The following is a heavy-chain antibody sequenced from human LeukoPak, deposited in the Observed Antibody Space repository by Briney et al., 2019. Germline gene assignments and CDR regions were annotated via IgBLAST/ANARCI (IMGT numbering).Heavy chain of an antibody. Sequence: SQTLSLTCTVSGGSISSGGYYWSWIRQHPGKGLEWIGYIYYSGSTYYNPSLKSRVTISVDTSKNQFSLKLSSVTAADTAVYYCGRYNYDYLHAFHVWGQGTLVTVSS. J-gene: IGHJ4*02. CDR1: GGSISSGGYY. V-gene: IGHV4-31*03. CDR3: GRYNYDYLHAFHV. D-gene: IGHD5-18*01. CDR2: IYYSGST.